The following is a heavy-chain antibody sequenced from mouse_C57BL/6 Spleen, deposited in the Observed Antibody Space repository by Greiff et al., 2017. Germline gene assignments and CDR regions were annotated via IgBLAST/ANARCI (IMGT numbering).Heavy chain of an antibody. CDR3: TTGNGGYSNYEGY. Sequence: EVQLQQSGAELVRPGASVKLSCTASGFNIKDYYMHWVKQRPEQGLEWIGRIDPEDGDTEYAPKFQGKATMTADTSSNTAYLQLSSLTSEDTAVYYCTTGNGGYSNYEGYWGQGTTLTVSS. CDR2: IDPEDGDT. V-gene: IGHV14-1*01. CDR1: GFNIKDYY. D-gene: IGHD2-5*01. J-gene: IGHJ2*01.